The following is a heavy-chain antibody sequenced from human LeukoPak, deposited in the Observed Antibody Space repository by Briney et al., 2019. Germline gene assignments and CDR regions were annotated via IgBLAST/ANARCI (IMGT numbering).Heavy chain of an antibody. Sequence: PGGSLRLSCAASGFTFSSSAMSWVRQVPGKGLEWVSGISASGGSTSYADSVKGRFTISRDNSKNTLYLQMNSLRAEDTAVYYCAKDRHIVATIGPDYWGQGTLVTVSS. J-gene: IGHJ4*02. CDR2: ISASGGST. CDR3: AKDRHIVATIGPDY. D-gene: IGHD5-12*01. CDR1: GFTFSSSA. V-gene: IGHV3-23*01.